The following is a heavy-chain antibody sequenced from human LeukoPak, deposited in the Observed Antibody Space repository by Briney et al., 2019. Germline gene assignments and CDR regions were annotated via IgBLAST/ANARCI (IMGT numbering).Heavy chain of an antibody. D-gene: IGHD3-3*01. J-gene: IGHJ5*02. Sequence: GGSLRLACAASGFTFSSFWMHWVRQVPGKGLVWVSRINNDGSSTAYADSVKGRFTISRDNAKNTLYLQMNSLRAEDTAVYYCARDSFVTISGGWNWFDPWGQGTLVTVSS. CDR1: GFTFSSFW. CDR2: INNDGSST. V-gene: IGHV3-74*01. CDR3: ARDSFVTISGGWNWFDP.